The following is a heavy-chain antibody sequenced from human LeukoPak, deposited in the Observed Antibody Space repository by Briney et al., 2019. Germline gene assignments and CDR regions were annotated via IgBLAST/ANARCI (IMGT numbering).Heavy chain of an antibody. CDR3: AKVADYYDSSGYYYTGHYFDY. Sequence: PGGSLRLSCAASGFTFSSYGMHWVRQAPGKGLEWVAFIRYDGSNKYYADSVKGRFTISRDNSKNTLYLQVNSLRAEDTAVYYCAKVADYYDSSGYYYTGHYFDYWGQGTLVTVSS. CDR2: IRYDGSNK. J-gene: IGHJ4*02. D-gene: IGHD3-22*01. CDR1: GFTFSSYG. V-gene: IGHV3-30*02.